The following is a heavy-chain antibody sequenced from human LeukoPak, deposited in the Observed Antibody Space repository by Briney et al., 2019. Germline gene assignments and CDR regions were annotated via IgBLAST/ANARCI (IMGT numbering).Heavy chain of an antibody. CDR2: VYYDGIN. CDR1: GGSINITLFY. CDR3: ARISRWGSD. J-gene: IGHJ4*02. V-gene: IGHV4-39*07. D-gene: IGHD3-16*01. Sequence: PSETLSLTCTVSGGSINITLFYWGWIRQPPGKGLEWIGTVYYDGINYSSPSLKSRVATSVDTSKNQFSLRLSSVTAAETALYYCARISRWGSDWGQGILVTVSS.